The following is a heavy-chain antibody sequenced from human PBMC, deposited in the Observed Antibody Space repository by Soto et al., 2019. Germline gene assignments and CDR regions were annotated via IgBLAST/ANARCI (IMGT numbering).Heavy chain of an antibody. D-gene: IGHD2-15*01. CDR3: ARETRYCSGGSCSYRSLDY. CDR1: GGSFSGYY. CDR2: INHSGST. Sequence: SETLSLTCAVYGGSFSGYYWSWIRQPPGKGLEWIGEINHSGSTNYNPSLKSRVTISVDTSKNQFSLKLSSVTAADTAMYYCARETRYCSGGSCSYRSLDYWGQGTLVTVSS. V-gene: IGHV4-34*01. J-gene: IGHJ4*02.